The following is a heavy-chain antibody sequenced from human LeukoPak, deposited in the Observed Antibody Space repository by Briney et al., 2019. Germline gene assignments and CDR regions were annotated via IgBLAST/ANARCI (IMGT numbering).Heavy chain of an antibody. CDR3: VKVTAAGFVDY. J-gene: IGHJ4*02. D-gene: IGHD6-13*01. CDR2: IGWNSGGI. CDR1: GFSFDDYA. V-gene: IGHV3-9*01. Sequence: GGSLRLSCAASGFSFDDYAMHWVRQAPGKGLEWVSGIGWNSGGIAYADSVKGRFTISRDNAKNSLYLQMNSLGAEDTALYYCVKVTAAGFVDYWGQGTLVTVSS.